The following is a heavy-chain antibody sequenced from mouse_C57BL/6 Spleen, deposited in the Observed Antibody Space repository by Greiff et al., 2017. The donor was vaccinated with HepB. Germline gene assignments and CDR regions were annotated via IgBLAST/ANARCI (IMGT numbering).Heavy chain of an antibody. CDR3: ARGGCDGYYSGWYFDV. J-gene: IGHJ1*03. D-gene: IGHD2-3*01. CDR1: GYAFSSYW. V-gene: IGHV1-80*01. Sequence: VQLQQSGAELVKPGASVKISCKASGYAFSSYWMNWVKQRPGKGLEWIGQIYPGDGDTNYNGKFKGKATLTADKSSSTAYMQLSSLTSEDSAVYFWARGGCDGYYSGWYFDVWGTGTTVTVSS. CDR2: IYPGDGDT.